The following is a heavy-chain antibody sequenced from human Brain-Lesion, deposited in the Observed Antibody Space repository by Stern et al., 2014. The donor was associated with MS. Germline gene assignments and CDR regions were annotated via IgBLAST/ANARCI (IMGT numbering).Heavy chain of an antibody. CDR2: ITSRTDGGTS. CDR3: TTIGYSASRSGFFDF. V-gene: IGHV3-15*05. Sequence: VQLVESGGGLVKPGGSLTLSCAGSGFPFSNAWMHWVRQAPGKGLAWVARITSRTDGGTSDYAAPVKGRFTISRDDSKNTLYLQIDNLRADDTAVYYCTTIGYSASRSGFFDFWGQGTLVTVSS. D-gene: IGHD5-18*01. J-gene: IGHJ4*02. CDR1: GFPFSNAW.